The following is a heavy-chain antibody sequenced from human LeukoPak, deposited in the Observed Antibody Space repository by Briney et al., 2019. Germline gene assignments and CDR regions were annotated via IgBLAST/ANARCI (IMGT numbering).Heavy chain of an antibody. V-gene: IGHV3-7*01. CDR2: IKQDGSEE. D-gene: IGHD3-3*01. J-gene: IGHJ5*02. CDR3: ARDGGDYDFWSGQGWFDP. Sequence: GGSLRLSCAASGFTFSSYWMSWVRQAPGKGLEWVANIKQDGSEEYYVDSVKGRFTISRDNAKNPLYLQMNRLRAEDTAVYYRARDGGDYDFWSGQGWFDPWGQGTLVTVSS. CDR1: GFTFSSYW.